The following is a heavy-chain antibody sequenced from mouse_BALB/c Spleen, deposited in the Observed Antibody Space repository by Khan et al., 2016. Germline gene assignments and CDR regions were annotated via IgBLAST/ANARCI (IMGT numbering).Heavy chain of an antibody. D-gene: IGHD1-1*01. Sequence: QVQLQQSGAELAKPGASVKMSCKASGYTFTSYWMHWVKQRPGQGLEWIGYINPSTGYTEYNQKFKDKATLTADKSSSTAYMQLSSLTSEDSAVYYCARFTTVVATGDYWGQGTTLTVSS. CDR1: GYTFTSYW. J-gene: IGHJ2*01. V-gene: IGHV1-7*01. CDR2: INPSTGYT. CDR3: ARFTTVVATGDY.